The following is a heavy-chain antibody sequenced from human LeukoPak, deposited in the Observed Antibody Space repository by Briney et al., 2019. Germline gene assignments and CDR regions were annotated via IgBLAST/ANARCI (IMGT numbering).Heavy chain of an antibody. J-gene: IGHJ4*02. D-gene: IGHD6-19*01. CDR3: AKDRIPVAGRQDIWDY. CDR2: ISSSGDRT. Sequence: PGGSLRLSCVRAVFTFSNYAMTWVRQAPGKGLGWVSGISSSGDRTYYADSVKGRFTISRDNSKNTLYLQMNSLTDDDSAVYYCAKDRIPVAGRQDIWDYWGQGTLVTVSS. V-gene: IGHV3-23*01. CDR1: VFTFSNYA.